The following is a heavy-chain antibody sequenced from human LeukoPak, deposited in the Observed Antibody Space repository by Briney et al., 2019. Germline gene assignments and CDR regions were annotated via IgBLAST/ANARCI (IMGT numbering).Heavy chain of an antibody. CDR3: ARPTVTGAFDI. CDR2: IIPIFGTA. CDR1: GGTFSSYA. J-gene: IGHJ3*02. V-gene: IGHV1-69*13. Sequence: ASVKVSCKASGGTFSSYAISWVRQAPGQGLEWMGGIIPIFGTANYAQKFQGSVTITADESTSTAYMELSSLRAEDTAVYYCARPTVTGAFDIWGQGTMVTVSS. D-gene: IGHD4-17*01.